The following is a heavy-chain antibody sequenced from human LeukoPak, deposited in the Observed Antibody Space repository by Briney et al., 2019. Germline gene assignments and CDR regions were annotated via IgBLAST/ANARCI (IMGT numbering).Heavy chain of an antibody. D-gene: IGHD3-10*01. CDR1: GYTFTGYY. CDR2: INPNSGGT. V-gene: IGHV1-2*02. CDR3: ARVVSDSLWFGESTSDY. Sequence: GASVKVSCKASGYTFTGYYMHWVRQAPGQGLEWMGWINPNSGGTNYAQKFQGRVTMTRDTSISTAYMELSRLRSDDTAVYYCARVVSDSLWFGESTSDYWGQGTLVTVSS. J-gene: IGHJ4*02.